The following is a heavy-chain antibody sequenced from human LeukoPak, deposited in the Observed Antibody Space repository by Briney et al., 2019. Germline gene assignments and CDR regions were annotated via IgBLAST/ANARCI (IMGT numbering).Heavy chain of an antibody. D-gene: IGHD3-3*01. V-gene: IGHV3-64D*09. CDR2: ISANGDNT. Sequence: GGSLRLSCSASGFTFSTYAMHWVRQAAGKGLEYVSAISANGDNTYYADSVKGRFSISRDNSKNTLYLQMSSLRAEDTAVFYCMNVFWSGYYDYWGQGTLVTVSS. CDR3: MNVFWSGYYDY. J-gene: IGHJ4*02. CDR1: GFTFSTYA.